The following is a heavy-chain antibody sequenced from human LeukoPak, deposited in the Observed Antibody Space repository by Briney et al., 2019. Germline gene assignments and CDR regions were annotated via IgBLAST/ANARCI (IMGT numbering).Heavy chain of an antibody. CDR1: GFTFSSYA. CDR3: AREDIAARQDENFFDY. J-gene: IGHJ4*02. D-gene: IGHD6-6*01. CDR2: ISYDGSNK. V-gene: IGHV3-30-3*01. Sequence: GGSLRLSCAASGFTFSSYAMPWVRQAPGKGLEWVAVISYDGSNKYYADSVKGRFTISRDNSKNTLYLQMNSLRAEDTAVYYCAREDIAARQDENFFDYWGQGTLVTVSS.